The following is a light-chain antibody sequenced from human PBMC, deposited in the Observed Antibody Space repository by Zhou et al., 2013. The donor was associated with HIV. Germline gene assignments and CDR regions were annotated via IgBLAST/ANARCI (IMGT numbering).Light chain of an antibody. CDR3: QHWDNYSWT. CDR2: TSS. J-gene: IGKJ1*01. V-gene: IGKV1-39*01. CDR1: QSIDKH. Sequence: DIQLTQSPSSLSASVGDRVTITCRASQSIDKHLNWYQKKIGEAPKVLIYTSSFLKSGVPSRFSGSGSGTHFTLTISSLQPDDFATYYCQHWDNYSWTFGQGTKVEIK.